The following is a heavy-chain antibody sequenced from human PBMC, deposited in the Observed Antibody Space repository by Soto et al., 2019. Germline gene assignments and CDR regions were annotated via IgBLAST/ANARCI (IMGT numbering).Heavy chain of an antibody. CDR3: ATDRGIFGVVRTRWFAP. Sequence: RASVKVSCKASGYTFTSYAMHWVRQAPGQRLEWMGWINAGNGNTKYSQKFQGRVTITRDTSASTAYMELSSLRSEDTAVYYCATDRGIFGVVRTRWFAPWGQGTPATV. D-gene: IGHD3-3*01. CDR2: INAGNGNT. CDR1: GYTFTSYA. J-gene: IGHJ5*02. V-gene: IGHV1-3*01.